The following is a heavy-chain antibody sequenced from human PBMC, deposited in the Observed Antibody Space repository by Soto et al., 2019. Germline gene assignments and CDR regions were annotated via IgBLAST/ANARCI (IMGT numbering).Heavy chain of an antibody. J-gene: IGHJ5*02. D-gene: IGHD1-26*01. CDR1: GGTFSSYA. V-gene: IGHV1-69*06. Sequence: SVKVSCKASGGTFSSYAISLVRQAPGQGLEWMGGIIPIFGTANYAQKFQGRVTITADKSTSTAYMELSSLRSEDTAVYYCAREKRWVPQACNWFHPWGQGTLLTVST. CDR2: IIPIFGTA. CDR3: AREKRWVPQACNWFHP.